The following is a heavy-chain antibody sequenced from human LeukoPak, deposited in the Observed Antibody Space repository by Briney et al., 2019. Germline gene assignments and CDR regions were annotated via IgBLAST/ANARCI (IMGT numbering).Heavy chain of an antibody. CDR3: ARASDWGGWFDP. V-gene: IGHV4-30-2*01. J-gene: IGHJ5*02. D-gene: IGHD7-27*01. CDR2: ISHSGST. Sequence: SETLSLTCTVSGGSISSGTYYWSWIRQPPGKGLEWIGYISHSGSTYYNPSLKSRVTISVDRSKNQFSLQLNSVTPEDTAVYYCARASDWGGWFDPWGQGTLVTVSS. CDR1: GGSISSGTYY.